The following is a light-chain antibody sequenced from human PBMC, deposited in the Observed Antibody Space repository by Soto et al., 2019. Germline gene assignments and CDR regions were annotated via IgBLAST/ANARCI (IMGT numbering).Light chain of an antibody. J-gene: IGKJ4*01. CDR1: QSVSTY. CDR3: QQRRNWPLT. Sequence: EIVLTQSPATLSLSPGERASLSCRASQSVSTYLAWYQQKPGQAPRLLIYDAPNRATGIPARFSGSGSETDFTLTISSLEPEDFAVYYCQQRRNWPLTFGGGTKVDIK. CDR2: DAP. V-gene: IGKV3-11*01.